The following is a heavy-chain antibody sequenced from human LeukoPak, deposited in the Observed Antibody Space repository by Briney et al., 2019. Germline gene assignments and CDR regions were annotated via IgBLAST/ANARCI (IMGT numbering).Heavy chain of an antibody. Sequence: GGSLRLSCTASGFTLSSYSMTWVRQAPGKGLEWVSSISSGGSYIYYADSVKGRFTTSRDNARNSLYLQMNSLRAEDTAVYYCARDPTVAEAWWGQGTRVTVSS. CDR1: GFTLSSYS. D-gene: IGHD6-13*01. CDR2: ISSGGSYI. V-gene: IGHV3-21*01. CDR3: ARDPTVAEAW. J-gene: IGHJ4*02.